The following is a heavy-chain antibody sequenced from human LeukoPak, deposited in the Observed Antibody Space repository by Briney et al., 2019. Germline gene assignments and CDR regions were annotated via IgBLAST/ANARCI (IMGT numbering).Heavy chain of an antibody. CDR1: GYTFTGYY. D-gene: IGHD4-17*01. CDR2: INPNSGGT. J-gene: IGHJ3*02. Sequence: ASVKVSCKASGYTFTGYYMHWVRQAPGQGLEWMGRINPNSGGTNYAQKFQGRVTMTRDTSISTAYMELRSLRSDDTAVYYCARANQAVDAFDIWGQGTKVTVSS. CDR3: ARANQAVDAFDI. V-gene: IGHV1-2*06.